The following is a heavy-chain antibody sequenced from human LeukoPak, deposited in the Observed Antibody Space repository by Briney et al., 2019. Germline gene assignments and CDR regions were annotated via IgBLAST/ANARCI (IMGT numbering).Heavy chain of an antibody. J-gene: IGHJ4*02. CDR1: GGSISSYY. Sequence: SETLSLTCTVSGGSISSYYWGWIRQPPRKGLEWIASIYYSGSTYYNPSLKSRVTISVDTSKNQFSLKLSSVTAADTAVYYCARHPNYDSSGYYSPIDYWGQGTLVTVSS. D-gene: IGHD3-22*01. CDR2: IYYSGST. V-gene: IGHV4-39*01. CDR3: ARHPNYDSSGYYSPIDY.